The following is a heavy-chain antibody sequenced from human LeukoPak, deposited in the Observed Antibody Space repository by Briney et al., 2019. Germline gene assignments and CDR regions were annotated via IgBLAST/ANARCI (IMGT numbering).Heavy chain of an antibody. CDR1: GFTFSSYA. D-gene: IGHD6-13*01. V-gene: IGHV3-30*04. Sequence: GRSLRLSCAASGFTFSSYAMHWVRQAPGKGLEWVAIISYDGINKYYADSVKGRFTISRDNSKNKLYLQMNSLRAEDTAVYYCARDSYSSSRNDYWGQGTLVTVSS. CDR2: ISYDGINK. J-gene: IGHJ4*02. CDR3: ARDSYSSSRNDY.